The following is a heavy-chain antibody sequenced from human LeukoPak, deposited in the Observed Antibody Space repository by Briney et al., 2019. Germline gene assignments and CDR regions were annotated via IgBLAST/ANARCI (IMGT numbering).Heavy chain of an antibody. D-gene: IGHD3-22*01. CDR2: ITAYNGNT. CDR1: GYSFTNYG. CDR3: ARGPTHHSYDSSGYLRYFDY. J-gene: IGHJ4*02. V-gene: IGHV1-18*01. Sequence: ASVKVSCKASGYSFTNYGINWVRQAPGQGLEWMGWITAYNGNTNYAQKLQGRATMTTDTSTSTAYMELRSLRSDDTAVYYCARGPTHHSYDSSGYLRYFDYWGQGTLVTVSS.